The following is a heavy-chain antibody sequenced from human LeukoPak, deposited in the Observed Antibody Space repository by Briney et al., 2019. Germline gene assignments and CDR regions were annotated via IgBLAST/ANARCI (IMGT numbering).Heavy chain of an antibody. CDR1: GFTFSSYW. CDR2: INSDGSST. D-gene: IGHD6-13*01. CDR3: ARGGIAAAGTYY. Sequence: GGSLRLSCAASGFTFSSYWMHWVRQAPGKGLVWVSLINSDGSSTSYADSVKGRFTISRDNAKNTLYLQMNSLRAEDTAVYYCARGGIAAAGTYYWGQGTLVTVSS. J-gene: IGHJ4*02. V-gene: IGHV3-74*01.